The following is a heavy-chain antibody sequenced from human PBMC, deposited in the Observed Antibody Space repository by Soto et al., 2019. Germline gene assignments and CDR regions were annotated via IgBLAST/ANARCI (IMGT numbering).Heavy chain of an antibody. J-gene: IGHJ3*02. D-gene: IGHD2-21*01. V-gene: IGHV3-48*01. Sequence: GGSLRLSCVASGFTFSSYSMNWVRQVPGKGLEWVSYIRGVSDVIYYADSVKGRFTISRDNAKNSLYLQMNSLRAEDTAVYYCVRDHIYASDMSGQGTMVTVSS. CDR2: IRGVSDVI. CDR1: GFTFSSYS. CDR3: VRDHIYASDM.